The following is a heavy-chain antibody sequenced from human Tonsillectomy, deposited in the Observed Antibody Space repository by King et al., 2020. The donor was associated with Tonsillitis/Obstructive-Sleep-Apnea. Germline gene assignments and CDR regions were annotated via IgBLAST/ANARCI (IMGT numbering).Heavy chain of an antibody. CDR2: IYYSGST. V-gene: IGHV4-39*01. CDR1: GGSISSSSYY. Sequence: QLQESGPGLVKPSETLSLTCTVSGGSISSSSYYWGWIRQPPGKGLEWIGSIYYSGSTYYNPSLKSRVTISVDTSKNQFSLKLSSVTAADTAVYYCARHIDDYGDPGLAFDIWGQGTMVTVSS. CDR3: ARHIDDYGDPGLAFDI. J-gene: IGHJ3*02. D-gene: IGHD4-17*01.